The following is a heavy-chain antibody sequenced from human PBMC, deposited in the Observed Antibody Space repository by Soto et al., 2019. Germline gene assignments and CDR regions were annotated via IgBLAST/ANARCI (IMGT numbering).Heavy chain of an antibody. CDR3: AKGGGYSGYDPDY. CDR2: ISYDGSNK. J-gene: IGHJ4*02. Sequence: QVQLVESGGGVVQPGRSLRLSCAASGFTFSSYGMHWVRQAPGKGLEWVAVISYDGSNKYYADSVKGRFTISRDNSKNTLYLQMNSPRAEDTAVYYCAKGGGYSGYDPDYWGQGTLVTVSS. CDR1: GFTFSSYG. D-gene: IGHD5-12*01. V-gene: IGHV3-30*18.